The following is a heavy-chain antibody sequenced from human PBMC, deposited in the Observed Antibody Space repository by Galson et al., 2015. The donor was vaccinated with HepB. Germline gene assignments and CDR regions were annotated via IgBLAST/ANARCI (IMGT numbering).Heavy chain of an antibody. CDR1: GYTLTEVS. V-gene: IGHV1-24*01. Sequence: QSGAEVKKPGESLTISCTVSGYTLTEVSMHWVRQAPGKGLEWMGGFDPEDGETIYAQKFQGRVTMTEDTSTDTAYMELSSLRSEDTAVYYCATDRSYSSSWYDKYFQHWGQGTLVTVSS. CDR3: ATDRSYSSSWYDKYFQH. J-gene: IGHJ1*01. CDR2: FDPEDGET. D-gene: IGHD6-13*01.